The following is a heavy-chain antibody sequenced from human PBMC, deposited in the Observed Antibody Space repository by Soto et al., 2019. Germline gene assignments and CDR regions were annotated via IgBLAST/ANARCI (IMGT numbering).Heavy chain of an antibody. Sequence: HPGGSLRLSCAASGFTVSSNYMIWVRQAPGKGLEWVSVIYSGGSTYYADSVKGRFTISRDNSKNTLYLQMNSLRAEDTAVYYCARDLGLKYYDFWSGRGAYGMDVWGQGTTVTVSS. CDR1: GFTVSSNY. CDR3: ARDLGLKYYDFWSGRGAYGMDV. V-gene: IGHV3-53*01. CDR2: IYSGGST. J-gene: IGHJ6*02. D-gene: IGHD3-3*01.